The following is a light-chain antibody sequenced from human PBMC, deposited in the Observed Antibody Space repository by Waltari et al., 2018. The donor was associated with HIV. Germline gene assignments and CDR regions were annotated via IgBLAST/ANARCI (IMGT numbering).Light chain of an antibody. CDR2: AAS. V-gene: IGKV1-39*01. CDR1: QSISSY. Sequence: DIKLTQSPSSLSASVGDRVSITCRASQSISSYLNWYQQKPGNAPNLLIYAASSLQSWVPSRFSGSGSGTDFTLTISSLQPEDFATYYCQQSYSTPYTFGQGTKLEIK. J-gene: IGKJ2*01. CDR3: QQSYSTPYT.